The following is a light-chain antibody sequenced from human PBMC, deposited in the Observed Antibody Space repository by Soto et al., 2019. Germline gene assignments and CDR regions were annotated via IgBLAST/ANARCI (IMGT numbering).Light chain of an antibody. CDR3: QQFKSYSAT. J-gene: IGKJ1*01. Sequence: DYQVIQSPSTLSASVGDRVTITCRASQSFSTWLAWYQQKPGKAPKLLIYDASSLESGVPSRFSGSGSGTEFTLTISSLQPDDFATYYCQQFKSYSATFGQGTKVDI. CDR2: DAS. CDR1: QSFSTW. V-gene: IGKV1-5*01.